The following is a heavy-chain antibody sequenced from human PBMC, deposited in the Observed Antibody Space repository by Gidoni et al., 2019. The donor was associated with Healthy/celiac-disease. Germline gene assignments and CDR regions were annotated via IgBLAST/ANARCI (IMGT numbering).Heavy chain of an antibody. J-gene: IGHJ6*02. D-gene: IGHD1-26*01. CDR1: GFTFSSYG. CDR3: ARDMIVGATGGDYYYYGMDV. V-gene: IGHV3-33*01. CDR2: IWYDGSNK. Sequence: QVQLVESGGGVVQPGRSLRLSCAASGFTFSSYGMLWVRQAPGKGREWVAVIWYDGSNKHYADSVKGRFTISRDNSKNTLYLQMNSLRAEDTAVYYCARDMIVGATGGDYYYYGMDVWGQGTTVTVSS.